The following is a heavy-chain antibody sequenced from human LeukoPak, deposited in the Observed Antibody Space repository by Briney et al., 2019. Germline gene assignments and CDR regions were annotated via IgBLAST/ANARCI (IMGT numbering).Heavy chain of an antibody. CDR3: AREEMARLPYFDS. CDR1: GFTFSSYS. CDR2: ISSSSTI. D-gene: IGHD5-24*01. J-gene: IGHJ4*02. Sequence: GGSLRLSCAASGFTFSSYSMNWVRQAPGKGLEWVSYISSSSTIYYADSVKGRFTISRDNAKNTLYLQMNSLRAEDTAVYYCAREEMARLPYFDSWGQGTLVTVSA. V-gene: IGHV3-48*04.